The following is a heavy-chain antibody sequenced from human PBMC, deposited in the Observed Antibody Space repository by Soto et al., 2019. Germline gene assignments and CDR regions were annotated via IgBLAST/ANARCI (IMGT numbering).Heavy chain of an antibody. J-gene: IGHJ5*02. Sequence: PSETLSLTCTVSGGSISSGDYYWSWIRQPPGKGLERIGYIYYSGSTYHNPSLKSRVTLSVDTSKNQFSLKLSSVTAADTAVYYCARDLGRKYYYGSGSYNWFDPWGQGTLVTVSS. CDR2: IYYSGST. D-gene: IGHD3-10*01. CDR3: ARDLGRKYYYGSGSYNWFDP. CDR1: GGSISSGDYY. V-gene: IGHV4-30-4*01.